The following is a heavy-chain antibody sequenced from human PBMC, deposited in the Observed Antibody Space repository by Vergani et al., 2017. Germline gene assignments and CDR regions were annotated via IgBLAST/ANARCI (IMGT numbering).Heavy chain of an antibody. CDR1: GFTFSGSA. V-gene: IGHV3-73*01. D-gene: IGHD6-13*01. CDR3: TSVSSWAPYYYYGMDV. CDR2: IRSKANSYAT. J-gene: IGHJ6*02. Sequence: EVQLVESGGGLVQPGGSLKLSCAASGFTFSGSAMHWVRQASGKGLEWVGRIRSKANSYATAYAASVKGRFTISRDDSKNTAYLQMNSLKTEDTAVYYCTSVSSWAPYYYYGMDVWGQGTTVTVSS.